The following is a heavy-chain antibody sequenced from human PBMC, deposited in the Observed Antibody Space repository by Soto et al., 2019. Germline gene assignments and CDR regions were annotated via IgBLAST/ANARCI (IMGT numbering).Heavy chain of an antibody. CDR1: GGSISSGGYY. D-gene: IGHD2-2*01. Sequence: SETLSLTCTVSGGSISSGGYYWSWIRQHPGKGLEWIGYIYYSGSTYYNPSLKSRVTISVDTSKNQFSLKLSSVTAADTAVYYCAREGRNLKFDIVVVPAAINYYYYYMDVWGKGTTVTVSS. J-gene: IGHJ6*03. CDR2: IYYSGST. CDR3: AREGRNLKFDIVVVPAAINYYYYYMDV. V-gene: IGHV4-31*03.